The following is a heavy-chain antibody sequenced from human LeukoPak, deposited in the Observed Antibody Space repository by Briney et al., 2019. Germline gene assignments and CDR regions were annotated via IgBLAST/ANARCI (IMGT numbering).Heavy chain of an antibody. V-gene: IGHV1-69*04. CDR3: AXXLAVAGTRGFDY. CDR2: IIPILGIA. CDR1: GGTFSSYA. Sequence: SVKVSCKASGGTFSSYAISWVRQAPGQGLEWMGRIIPILGIANYAQKFQGRVTITADKSTSTAYMELSSLRSEDTAVYYCAXXLAVAGTRGFDYWGQGTLVTVSS. D-gene: IGHD6-19*01. J-gene: IGHJ4*02.